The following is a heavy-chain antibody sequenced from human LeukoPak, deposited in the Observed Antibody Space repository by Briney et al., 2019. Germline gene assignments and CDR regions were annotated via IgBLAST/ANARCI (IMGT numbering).Heavy chain of an antibody. V-gene: IGHV1-2*06. CDR3: ARDLPLGFGELFANY. CDR1: VCTHTGYQ. CDR2: INPNRGGT. D-gene: IGHD3-10*01. J-gene: IGHJ4*02. Sequence: VTESCKGTVCTHTGYQMHGVRQAPSKGGEGVGLINPNRGGTNYAQKSQGRVTTTRDTTINTAYMELSRLRSDDAAVYYCARDLPLGFGELFANYWGQGTLVTVSS.